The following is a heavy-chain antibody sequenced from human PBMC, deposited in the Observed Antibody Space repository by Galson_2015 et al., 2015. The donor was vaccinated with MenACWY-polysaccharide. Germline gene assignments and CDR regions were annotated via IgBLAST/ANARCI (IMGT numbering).Heavy chain of an antibody. V-gene: IGHV3-53*01. Sequence: SLRLSCAASGFTVSSSYMSWVSQAPGKGLEWISAFYSGGTTYYADSVKGRFTISRDNSRDTLYLQMNSLRAGDTAVYYCARQVSSSSTYDYWGQGTLVTVSS. J-gene: IGHJ4*02. CDR3: ARQVSSSSTYDY. D-gene: IGHD2-2*01. CDR2: FYSGGTT. CDR1: GFTVSSSY.